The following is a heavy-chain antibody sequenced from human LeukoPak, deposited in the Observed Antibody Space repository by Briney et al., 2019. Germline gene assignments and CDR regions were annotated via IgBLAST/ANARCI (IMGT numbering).Heavy chain of an antibody. J-gene: IGHJ3*02. V-gene: IGHV1-46*01. CDR1: GYTFTSYY. Sequence: ASVKVSCKASGYTFTSYYMHWVRQAPGQGLEWMGIINPSGGSTSYAQKFQGRVTMTRDMSTSTVYMELSSLRSEDTAVYYCARYTQGVGFDIWGQGTMVTVSA. D-gene: IGHD2-2*02. CDR2: INPSGGST. CDR3: ARYTQGVGFDI.